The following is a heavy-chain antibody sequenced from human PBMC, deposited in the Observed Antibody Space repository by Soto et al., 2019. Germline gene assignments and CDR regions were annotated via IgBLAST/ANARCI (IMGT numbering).Heavy chain of an antibody. J-gene: IGHJ6*02. CDR1: GFTFSSYA. CDR2: IGESGTPT. CDR3: ARYIPGVRYYGMDV. D-gene: IGHD2-2*01. Sequence: VQLLESGGGLVQPGGSLRLSCAASGFTFSSYAMKWVRQAPGKGLEWVSLIGESGTPTYYADSVKGRVTISRDNSGNTLFLEMYSLRAEDTAVYYCARYIPGVRYYGMDVWGQGTTVTVSS. V-gene: IGHV3-23*01.